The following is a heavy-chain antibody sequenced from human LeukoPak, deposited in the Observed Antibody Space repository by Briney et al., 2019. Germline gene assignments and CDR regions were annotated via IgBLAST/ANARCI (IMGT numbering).Heavy chain of an antibody. J-gene: IGHJ4*02. Sequence: SVKVSCKASGGTFSSYAISWVRQAPGQGLEWMGGIIPIFGTANYAQKFQGRVTITADESTSTAYKELSSLRSEDTAVYYCASGLGTYCTNGVCSKLPYFDYWGQGTLVTVSS. D-gene: IGHD2-8*01. CDR2: IIPIFGTA. CDR1: GGTFSSYA. V-gene: IGHV1-69*01. CDR3: ASGLGTYCTNGVCSKLPYFDY.